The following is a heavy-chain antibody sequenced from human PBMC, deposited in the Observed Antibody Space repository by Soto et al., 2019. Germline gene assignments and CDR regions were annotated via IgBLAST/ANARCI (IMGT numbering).Heavy chain of an antibody. Sequence: QVQLVQSGAEVKKPGASVKVSCKASGYTFTSYGISWVRQAPGQGLEWMGWISAYNGSTNYAQKLQGRVTMTTDTSTSTAYMELRSLRSDDTAVYYCARLYCSGGSCYSPIDYWGQGTLVTVSS. J-gene: IGHJ4*02. CDR2: ISAYNGST. D-gene: IGHD2-15*01. CDR3: ARLYCSGGSCYSPIDY. V-gene: IGHV1-18*01. CDR1: GYTFTSYG.